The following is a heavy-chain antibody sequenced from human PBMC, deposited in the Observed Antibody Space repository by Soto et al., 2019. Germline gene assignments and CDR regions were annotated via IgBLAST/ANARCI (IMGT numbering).Heavy chain of an antibody. CDR2: ISAYNGNT. V-gene: IGHV1-18*01. CDR1: GYTFASYG. J-gene: IGHJ4*02. CDR3: ARDKKGGYDYRGYYFDY. D-gene: IGHD5-12*01. Sequence: ASVKVYSKASGYTFASYGISWVRQAPGQGLEGMGWISAYNGNTNYAQKLQGIVTMTTDTSTSTAYMELRSLRSDDTAVYYCARDKKGGYDYRGYYFDYWGQRTLVTVSS.